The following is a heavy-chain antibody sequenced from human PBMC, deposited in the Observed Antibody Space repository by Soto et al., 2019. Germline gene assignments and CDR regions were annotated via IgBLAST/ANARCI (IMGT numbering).Heavy chain of an antibody. V-gene: IGHV3-21*01. CDR2: ISSSKSYK. CDR1: GFTFGRYS. CDR3: ARDLGVMYYYGMDV. Sequence: GGSLRPSCAASGFTFGRYSMNCVRQAAGKGLEWDSYISSSKSYKYYADSVTGRFTITRDNDQNSLYLQMNSLRAEDTAVYYCARDLGVMYYYGMDVWGQGTTVTVSS. J-gene: IGHJ6*02. D-gene: IGHD3-16*01.